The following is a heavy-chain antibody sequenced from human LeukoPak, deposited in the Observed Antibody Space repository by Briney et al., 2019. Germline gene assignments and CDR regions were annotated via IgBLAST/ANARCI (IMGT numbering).Heavy chain of an antibody. CDR1: GVSISGSYYY. J-gene: IGHJ4*02. CDR2: IYYSGNT. V-gene: IGHV4-39*01. D-gene: IGHD3/OR15-3a*01. CDR3: ARQTGSGLFILP. Sequence: SETLSLTCAVSGVSISGSYYYWGWIRQPPGKGLEWIGNIYYSGNTYYNASLKSQVSISIDTSKNQFSLRLTSVTAADTVVYYCARQTGSGLFILPGGQGTLVTVSS.